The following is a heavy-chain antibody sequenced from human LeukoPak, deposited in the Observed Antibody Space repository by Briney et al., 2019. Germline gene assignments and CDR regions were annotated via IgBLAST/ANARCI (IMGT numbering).Heavy chain of an antibody. Sequence: SRTLSLTCAVSGGSLTSGGYSWTWLRQPPGKGLEWIGYIYYSGSTYYNPSLKSRVTISVDMSKNQFSLKLSSVTAADTAVYYCASGSGSYLRYWGQGTLVTVSS. D-gene: IGHD3-10*01. CDR2: IYYSGST. CDR3: ASGSGSYLRY. V-gene: IGHV4-30-2*01. CDR1: GGSLTSGGYS. J-gene: IGHJ4*02.